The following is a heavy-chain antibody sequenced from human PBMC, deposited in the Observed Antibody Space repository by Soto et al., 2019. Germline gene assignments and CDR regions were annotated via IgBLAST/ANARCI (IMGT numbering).Heavy chain of an antibody. Sequence: QVQLVESGGGVVQPGRSLRLSCAASGFTFSSYAMHWVRQAPGKGLEWVAVISYDGSNKYYADSVKGRFTISRDNSKNTLYLQMNSLRVEDTAVYYCARDRASSGWLTYYYYYGMDVWGQGTTVTVSS. CDR3: ARDRASSGWLTYYYYYGMDV. J-gene: IGHJ6*02. D-gene: IGHD6-19*01. V-gene: IGHV3-30-3*01. CDR2: ISYDGSNK. CDR1: GFTFSSYA.